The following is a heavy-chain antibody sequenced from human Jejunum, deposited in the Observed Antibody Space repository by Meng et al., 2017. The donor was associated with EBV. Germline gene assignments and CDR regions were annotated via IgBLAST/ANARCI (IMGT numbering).Heavy chain of an antibody. CDR1: CGSIFSSNW. D-gene: IGHD2-21*01. V-gene: IGHV4-4*02. CDR3: ASIHPSIDS. Sequence: QLQLQASVPGLVKPSGTLSLTCAVSCGSIFSSNWWTWVRQPPGKGLEWIGEIYHSGSTNYNPALKSRITMSLDKSKNQFSLKLRSVTAADTAVYYCASIHPSIDSWGPGTLVTVSS. CDR2: IYHSGST. J-gene: IGHJ4*02.